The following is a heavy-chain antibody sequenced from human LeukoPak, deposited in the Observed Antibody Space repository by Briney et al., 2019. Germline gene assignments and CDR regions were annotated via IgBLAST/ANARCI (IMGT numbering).Heavy chain of an antibody. Sequence: SEILSLTCTVSGGSISSYYWSWIRQPPGKRLEWIGYIYYSGSTNYNPSLKSRVTISVDTSKNQFSLKLSSVTAADTAVYYCARDALRGSGYGDWGQGTLVTVSS. D-gene: IGHD3-22*01. CDR1: GGSISSYY. CDR3: ARDALRGSGYGD. CDR2: IYYSGST. J-gene: IGHJ4*02. V-gene: IGHV4-59*01.